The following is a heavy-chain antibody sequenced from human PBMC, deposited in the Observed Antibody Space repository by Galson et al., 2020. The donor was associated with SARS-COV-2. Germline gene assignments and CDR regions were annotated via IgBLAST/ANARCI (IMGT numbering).Heavy chain of an antibody. J-gene: IGHJ4*02. D-gene: IGHD1-26*01. CDR3: ARGRAWSGRYFDY. CDR1: GGSFSGYY. CDR2: INHSGST. Sequence: SETLSLTCAVYGGSFSGYYWSWIRQPPGKGLEWSGEINHSGSTNYNPSLKSRVTISVDTSKNQFSLKLSSVTAADTAVYYCARGRAWSGRYFDYWGQGTLVTVSS. V-gene: IGHV4-34*01.